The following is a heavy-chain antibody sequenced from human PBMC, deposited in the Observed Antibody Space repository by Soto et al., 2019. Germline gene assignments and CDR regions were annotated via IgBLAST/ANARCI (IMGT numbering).Heavy chain of an antibody. CDR3: AREGWLVHSADY. Sequence: GGSLRLSCAASGFTFSSYSMNWVRQAPGKGLEWVSSISSSSSYIYYADSVKGRFTISRDNAKNSLYLQMNSLRAEDTAVYYCAREGWLVHSADYWGQGTLVTVSS. CDR1: GFTFSSYS. CDR2: ISSSSSYI. V-gene: IGHV3-21*01. D-gene: IGHD6-19*01. J-gene: IGHJ4*02.